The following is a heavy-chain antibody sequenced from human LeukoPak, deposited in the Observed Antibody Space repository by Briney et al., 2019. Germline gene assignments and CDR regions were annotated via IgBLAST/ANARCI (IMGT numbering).Heavy chain of an antibody. V-gene: IGHV4-38-2*02. CDR3: ARAFLSYYGSGSTYYYYYYMDV. D-gene: IGHD3-10*01. CDR2: IYHSGST. J-gene: IGHJ6*03. Sequence: SETLSLTCTVSGYSIISDYFWGWIRQPPGKGLEWIGTIYHSGSTYYSPSLKSRVTVSVDTSKNEFSLKLSSVTAADTAVYYCARAFLSYYGSGSTYYYYYYMDVWGKGTTVTISS. CDR1: GYSIISDYF.